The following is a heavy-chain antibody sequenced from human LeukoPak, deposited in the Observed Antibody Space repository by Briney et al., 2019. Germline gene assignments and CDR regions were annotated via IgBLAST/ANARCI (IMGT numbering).Heavy chain of an antibody. CDR3: ARDPRYYYDSSGLD. V-gene: IGHV1-69*04. CDR1: GGTFSSYT. Sequence: PVKVSCKASGGTFSSYTISWVRQAPGQGLEWMGRIIPILGIANYAQKFQGRVTMTADKSTSTAYMELSSLRSEDTAVYYCARDPRYYYDSSGLDWGQGTLVTVSS. CDR2: IIPILGIA. J-gene: IGHJ4*02. D-gene: IGHD3-22*01.